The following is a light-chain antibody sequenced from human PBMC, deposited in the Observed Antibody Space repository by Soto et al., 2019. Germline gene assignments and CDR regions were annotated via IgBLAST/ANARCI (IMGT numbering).Light chain of an antibody. CDR2: NND. J-gene: IGLJ1*01. V-gene: IGLV1-44*01. CDR1: SSNIGSNT. Sequence: QSVLTQPPSASGTPGQRVTISCSGSSSNIGSNTVNWYQQLPGTAPKLLIFNNDQRPSGVPDRFSGSKSGTSASLAISGLQSEDEADYYCTAWDDSLKGYVFGTGTKVTV. CDR3: TAWDDSLKGYV.